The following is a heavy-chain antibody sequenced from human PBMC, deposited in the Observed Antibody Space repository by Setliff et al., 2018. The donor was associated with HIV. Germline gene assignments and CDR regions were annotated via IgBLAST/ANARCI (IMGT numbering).Heavy chain of an antibody. J-gene: IGHJ6*03. V-gene: IGHV3-72*01. Sequence: GESLKISCAASGFTLSDHYMDWVRQAPGKGPEWFGRIRPKRKSSTTEYAASVKGRFTISRDDSKNSLYLQMNSLKSEDTAVYYCTRHVDSGTYMDVWGRGTTVTVS. CDR2: IRPKRKSSTT. CDR3: TRHVDSGTYMDV. CDR1: GFTLSDHY. D-gene: IGHD5-18*01.